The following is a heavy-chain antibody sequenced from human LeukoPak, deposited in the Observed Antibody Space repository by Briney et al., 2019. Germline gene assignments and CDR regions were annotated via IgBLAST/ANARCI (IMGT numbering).Heavy chain of an antibody. CDR2: ISYDGSNK. D-gene: IGHD3-9*01. J-gene: IGHJ4*02. CDR1: GFTFSNYG. CDR3: AKDDLWYYDILTGYYGPDY. Sequence: GGSLRLSCAASGFTFSNYGMHWVRQAPGKGLEWVAVISYDGSNKYYADSVKGRFTISRDNSKNTLYLQMNSLRAEDTAVYYCAKDDLWYYDILTGYYGPDYWGQGTLVTVSS. V-gene: IGHV3-30*18.